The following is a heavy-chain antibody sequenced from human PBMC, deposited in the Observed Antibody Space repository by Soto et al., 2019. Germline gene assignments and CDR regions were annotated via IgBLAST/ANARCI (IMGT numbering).Heavy chain of an antibody. V-gene: IGHV3-23*01. CDR3: AKSGTWIQLWKPYHLHYGMDV. CDR1: GFTFSSYA. J-gene: IGHJ6*02. Sequence: GGSLRLSCAASGFTFSSYAMSWVRQAPGKGLGWVSAISGSGGSTYYADSVKGRFTTSRDNSKNTLYLQMNSLRAEDTAVYYCAKSGTWIQLWKPYHLHYGMDVWGQGTTVTVSS. CDR2: ISGSGGST. D-gene: IGHD5-18*01.